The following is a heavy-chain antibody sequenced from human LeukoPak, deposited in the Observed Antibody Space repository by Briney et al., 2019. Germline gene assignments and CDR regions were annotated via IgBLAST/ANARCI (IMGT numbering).Heavy chain of an antibody. CDR1: GGTFSSYA. Sequence: ASVKVSCKASGGTFSSYAISWVRQAPGQGLEWMGGIIPIFGTANYAQKFQGRVTITADESTSTAYMELSSLRSEDTAVYYCARTVYSSGWYPRETYYYGMDVWGQGTTVTVSS. D-gene: IGHD6-19*01. CDR3: ARTVYSSGWYPRETYYYGMDV. V-gene: IGHV1-69*13. J-gene: IGHJ6*02. CDR2: IIPIFGTA.